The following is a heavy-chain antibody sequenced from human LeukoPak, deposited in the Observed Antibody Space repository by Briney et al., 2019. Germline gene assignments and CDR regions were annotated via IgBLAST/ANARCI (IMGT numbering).Heavy chain of an antibody. D-gene: IGHD3-22*01. J-gene: IGHJ4*02. CDR3: ARDSSRAGYDSSGYYYGGDPLDY. CDR2: ISSSSSYI. CDR1: GFTFSSYS. Sequence: GGSLRLSCAASGFTFSSYSMNWVRQAPGKGLEWVSSISSSSSYIYYADSVKGRFTISRDNAKNSLYLQMNSLRAEDTAVYYCARDSSRAGYDSSGYYYGGDPLDYWGQGTLVTVSS. V-gene: IGHV3-21*01.